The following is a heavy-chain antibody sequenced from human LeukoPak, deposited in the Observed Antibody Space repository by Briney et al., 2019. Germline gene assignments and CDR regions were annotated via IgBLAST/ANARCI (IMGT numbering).Heavy chain of an antibody. D-gene: IGHD6-19*01. CDR2: VSFDGNSK. J-gene: IGHJ4*02. CDR1: GFTFNSYS. CDR3: ARDRHQWMDSTWQYCFDY. V-gene: IGHV3-30*04. Sequence: HPGGSLRLSCAASGFTFNSYSMHWVRQAPGKGLEWVAVVSFDGNSKYYADSVKGRFTISRDNSKLYLQMNNLRAEDTAVYHCARDRHQWMDSTWQYCFDYWGQGILVTVSS.